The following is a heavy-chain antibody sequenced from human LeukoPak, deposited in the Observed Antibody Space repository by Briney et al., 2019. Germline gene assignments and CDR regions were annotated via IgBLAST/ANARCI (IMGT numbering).Heavy chain of an antibody. Sequence: PGGSLRLSCAASGFTFSSYAMSWVRQAPEKGLEWVSAISGNGDSTYYADTVKGRFSGSRDNSKNTLYLQLYSLRAEDTAVYYCAKDLRGTLSSRGPFEYWGQGTLVTVSS. CDR2: ISGNGDST. D-gene: IGHD1-1*01. V-gene: IGHV3-23*01. CDR3: AKDLRGTLSSRGPFEY. J-gene: IGHJ4*02. CDR1: GFTFSSYA.